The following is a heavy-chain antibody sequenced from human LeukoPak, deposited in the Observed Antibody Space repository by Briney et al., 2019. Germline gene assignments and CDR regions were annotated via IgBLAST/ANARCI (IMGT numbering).Heavy chain of an antibody. CDR2: INHSGST. Sequence: SETLSLTCTVSGGSISSYYWSWIRQPPGKGLEWIGEINHSGSTNYNPSLKSRVTISVDTSKNQFSLKLSSVTAADTAVYYCARGPGVRYSLYYYYYMDVWGKGTTVTVSS. D-gene: IGHD3-9*01. CDR1: GGSISSYY. V-gene: IGHV4-34*01. J-gene: IGHJ6*03. CDR3: ARGPGVRYSLYYYYYMDV.